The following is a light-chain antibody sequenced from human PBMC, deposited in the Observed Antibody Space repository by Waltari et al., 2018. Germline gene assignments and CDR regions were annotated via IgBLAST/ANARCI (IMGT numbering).Light chain of an antibody. CDR3: QQCYNWPQT. J-gene: IGKJ1*01. Sequence: EIVLTQSPATLSLSPGERATLSCRASQTVSSYLAWYQQKPGQAPRLLIYDTSNRATGIPARFSGSGSGTDFTLPISSLEPEDFAVYFCQQCYNWPQTFGQGTKVEIK. CDR2: DTS. CDR1: QTVSSY. V-gene: IGKV3-11*01.